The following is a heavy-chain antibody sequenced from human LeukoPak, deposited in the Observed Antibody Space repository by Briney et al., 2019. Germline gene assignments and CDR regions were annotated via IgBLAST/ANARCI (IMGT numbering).Heavy chain of an antibody. V-gene: IGHV3-33*01. D-gene: IGHD6-13*01. CDR2: IWYDGINN. CDR3: ARDYSRNCFDY. Sequence: GGSLRLSCAASGFTFSNYDMHWVRQAPGKGLEWVAVIWYDGINNYYADSVKGRFSISRDNSKNALYLQMNSLSAEDTAVYFCARDYSRNCFDYWGQGTLVTVSS. CDR1: GFTFSNYD. J-gene: IGHJ4*02.